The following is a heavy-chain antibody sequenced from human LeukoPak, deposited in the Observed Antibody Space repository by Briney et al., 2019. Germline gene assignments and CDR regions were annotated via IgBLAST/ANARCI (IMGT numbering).Heavy chain of an antibody. CDR1: GFTFDDYA. Sequence: PGGSLRLSCAASGFTFDDYAMHWVRQAPGKGLEWVSGISWNSGSIGYADSVKGRFTISRDNAKNSLYLQMNSLRAEDTALYYCAKAVVRIADPYDYWGQGTLVTVSS. V-gene: IGHV3-9*01. J-gene: IGHJ4*02. CDR3: AKAVVRIADPYDY. CDR2: ISWNSGSI. D-gene: IGHD2-15*01.